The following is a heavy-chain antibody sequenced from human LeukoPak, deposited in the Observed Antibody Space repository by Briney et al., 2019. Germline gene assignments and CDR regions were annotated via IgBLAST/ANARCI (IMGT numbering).Heavy chain of an antibody. J-gene: IGHJ6*02. V-gene: IGHV1-18*01. CDR3: ARPYDRNRTYSSSWYTSYYYYYGMDV. CDR1: GYTFTTYG. D-gene: IGHD6-13*01. CDR2: ISAYNGNT. Sequence: ASVKVSCKASGYTFTTYGISWVRQAPGQGLEWMGRISAYNGNTNYAQKLQGRVTMTTDTSTSTAYMELRSLRSDDTAVYYCARPYDRNRTYSSSWYTSYYYYYGMDVWGQGTTITVSS.